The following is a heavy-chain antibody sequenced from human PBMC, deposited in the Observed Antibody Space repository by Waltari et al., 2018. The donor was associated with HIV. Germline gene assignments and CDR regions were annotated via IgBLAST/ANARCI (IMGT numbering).Heavy chain of an antibody. CDR2: IIPIFGAA. J-gene: IGHJ6*02. Sequence: QVQLVQSGAEVKKPGSSVKVSCKASGGTFSSYAINWVRQAPGQGLEWMGGIIPIFGAANYPQKFQGRVTITADESTSPAYMELSSLRSEDTAVYYCARGHYGGNVGYYYGIDVWGQGTTVTVSS. D-gene: IGHD4-17*01. V-gene: IGHV1-69*01. CDR1: GGTFSSYA. CDR3: ARGHYGGNVGYYYGIDV.